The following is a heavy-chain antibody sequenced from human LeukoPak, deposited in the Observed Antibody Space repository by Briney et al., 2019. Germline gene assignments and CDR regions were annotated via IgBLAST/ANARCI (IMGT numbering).Heavy chain of an antibody. J-gene: IGHJ4*02. CDR1: AGSISSGGYS. Sequence: SQSLSLTCAVSAGSISSGGYSWGWIRQPPGKGVEWIGSIYYSGTTYYNPTLKSRVTISVDASKNQFSLRLSSLTAADTAVYYCARHPPKFGRFDYWGQGTLATVSS. CDR3: ARHPPKFGRFDY. V-gene: IGHV4-30-2*03. D-gene: IGHD3-16*01. CDR2: IYYSGTT.